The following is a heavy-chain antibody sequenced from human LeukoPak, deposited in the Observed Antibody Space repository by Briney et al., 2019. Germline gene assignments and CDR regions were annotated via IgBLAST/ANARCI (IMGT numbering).Heavy chain of an antibody. D-gene: IGHD3-10*01. Sequence: GGSLRLSCAASGFTFSSYGMHWVRQAPGKGLEWVAVISYGGSSKYYADSVKGRFTISRDNSKNTLYLQMNSLRAEDTAVYYCAKDRAMYYYGSGSYSVWGQGTLVTVSS. V-gene: IGHV3-30*18. CDR1: GFTFSSYG. CDR3: AKDRAMYYYGSGSYSV. CDR2: ISYGGSSK. J-gene: IGHJ4*02.